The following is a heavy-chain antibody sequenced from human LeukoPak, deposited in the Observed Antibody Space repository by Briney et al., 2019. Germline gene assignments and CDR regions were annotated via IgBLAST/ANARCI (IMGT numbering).Heavy chain of an antibody. CDR3: ARDPYNGTYSEGYYYYYMDV. Sequence: GGSLRLSCAASGFSFSTYAMSWVRQIPGKGLEWVSAISGSDPGTYYADSVKGRFTISRVNSRNTLYLQMNSLRVEDTAIYYCARDPYNGTYSEGYYYYYMDVWGKGTTVTVSS. J-gene: IGHJ6*03. V-gene: IGHV3-23*01. D-gene: IGHD1-26*01. CDR2: ISGSDPGT. CDR1: GFSFSTYA.